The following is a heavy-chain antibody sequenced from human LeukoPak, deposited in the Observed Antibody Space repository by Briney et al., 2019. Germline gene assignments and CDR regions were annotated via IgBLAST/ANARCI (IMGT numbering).Heavy chain of an antibody. J-gene: IGHJ4*02. CDR3: ARHRVGHCTSVTCPTFEY. V-gene: IGHV4-39*01. Sequence: SETLSLTCTVTSASISGTYYFWGWIRQSPGKGLEWIGSIYNSGTTYYNPSLKSRVTISVDTSKNQFSLKLTSVTAADTAVYYCARHRVGHCTSVTCPTFEYWGQGTLVTVSS. CDR2: IYNSGTT. CDR1: SASISGTYYF. D-gene: IGHD2-8*02.